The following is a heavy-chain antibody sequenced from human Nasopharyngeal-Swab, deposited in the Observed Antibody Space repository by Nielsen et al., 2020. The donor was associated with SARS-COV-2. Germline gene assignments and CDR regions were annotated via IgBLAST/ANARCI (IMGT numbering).Heavy chain of an antibody. CDR2: IKSKTDGGTT. Sequence: ESLKISCAASGFPFSNACMSWVRQAPGKRLEWVGRIKSKTDGGTTDYAAPVKGRFTISRDDSKNTLYLQMNSLKTEDTAVYYCTGRNFDYWGQGTLVTVSS. V-gene: IGHV3-15*01. CDR3: TGRNFDY. CDR1: GFPFSNAC. J-gene: IGHJ4*02.